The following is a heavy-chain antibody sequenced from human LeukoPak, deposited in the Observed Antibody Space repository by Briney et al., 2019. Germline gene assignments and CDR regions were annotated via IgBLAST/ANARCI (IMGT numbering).Heavy chain of an antibody. CDR3: ARDHVASTTVTTGGFDY. V-gene: IGHV4-30-4*01. J-gene: IGHJ4*02. D-gene: IGHD4-17*01. CDR2: IYYSGST. CDR1: GGSISSGDYY. Sequence: PSETLSLTCTVSGGSISSGDYYWSWIRQPPGKGLEWIGYIYYSGSTYYNPSLKSRVTISVDTSKNQFSLKLSSVTAADTAVYYCARDHVASTTVTTGGFDYWGQGTLVTVSS.